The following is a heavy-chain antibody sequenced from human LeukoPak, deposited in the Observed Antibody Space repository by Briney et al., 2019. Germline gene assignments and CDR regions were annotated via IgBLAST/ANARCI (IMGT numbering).Heavy chain of an antibody. CDR3: ARDRDGYKFDY. J-gene: IGHJ4*02. D-gene: IGHD5-24*01. Sequence: GGSLRLSCAASGFTFSDYYMSWIRQAPGKGLEWVSYISSSGSTIYYADSVKGRFTISRDNSKNTLYLQMNSLRAEDTAVYYCARDRDGYKFDYWGQGTLVTVSS. V-gene: IGHV3-11*04. CDR2: ISSSGSTI. CDR1: GFTFSDYY.